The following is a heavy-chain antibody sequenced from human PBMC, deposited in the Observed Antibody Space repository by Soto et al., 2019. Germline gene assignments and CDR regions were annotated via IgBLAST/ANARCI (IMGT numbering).Heavy chain of an antibody. D-gene: IGHD4-17*01. J-gene: IGHJ4*02. CDR3: ARTTAVPNTLRSRYFFDY. Sequence: PSETLSLTCSVSGGSVSNKTYYWSWIRQPPGKRLEWIGYVYYSGTTNYNPSLKSRVTISVDLSKNQFSLRLSSVTTADTALYYCARTTAVPNTLRSRYFFDYWGQGTLVPVPS. CDR1: GGSVSNKTYY. CDR2: VYYSGTT. V-gene: IGHV4-61*01.